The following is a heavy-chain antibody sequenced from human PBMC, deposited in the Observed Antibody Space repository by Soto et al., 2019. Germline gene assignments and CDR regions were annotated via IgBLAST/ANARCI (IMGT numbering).Heavy chain of an antibody. CDR2: IWNDGSNS. CDR1: GFTFNNYG. V-gene: IGHV3-33*06. J-gene: IGHJ5*02. Sequence: LRLSCAASGFTFNNYGMHWVRQAPGKGLEWLAVIWNDGSNSSYANSVKGRFTISRDNSKNTLYLQMSSLRAEDTGVYYCAKHSSSSWFDPWGQGTLVTVSS. CDR3: AKHSSSSWFDP. D-gene: IGHD6-6*01.